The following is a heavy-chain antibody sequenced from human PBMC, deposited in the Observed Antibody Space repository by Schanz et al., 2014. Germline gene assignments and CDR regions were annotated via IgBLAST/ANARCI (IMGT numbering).Heavy chain of an antibody. J-gene: IGHJ5*02. V-gene: IGHV1-18*01. Sequence: QVQLVQSGAEAKKPGASVKVSCKASGYTFTSYGISWVRQAPGQGLEWMGWISVYTGNTKYGQKVQGRVTMTADTSTNTAYMEQRSLRSDDTAVYYCAKAEYDILTDSYSRLDPWGQGTLVTVSS. D-gene: IGHD3-9*01. CDR2: ISVYTGNT. CDR3: AKAEYDILTDSYSRLDP. CDR1: GYTFTSYG.